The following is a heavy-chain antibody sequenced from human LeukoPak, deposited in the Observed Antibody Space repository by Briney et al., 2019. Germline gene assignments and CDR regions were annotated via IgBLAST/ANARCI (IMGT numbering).Heavy chain of an antibody. J-gene: IGHJ3*01. CDR1: GFIFSRYR. CDR3: ARYGNGEWLAHYAFDV. V-gene: IGHV3-7*01. Sequence: GGSLRLSCATSGFIFSRYRMSWVRQAPGKGLEWVANINQDESERNYVDSVKGRFTISRDNAKNSLDLQMNSLRAEDTAVYYCARYGNGEWLAHYAFDVWGQGTMVTVAS. CDR2: INQDESER. D-gene: IGHD6-19*01.